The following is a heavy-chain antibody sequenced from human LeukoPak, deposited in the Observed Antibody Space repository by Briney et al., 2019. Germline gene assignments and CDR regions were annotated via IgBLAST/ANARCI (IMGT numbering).Heavy chain of an antibody. J-gene: IGHJ4*02. D-gene: IGHD3-22*01. V-gene: IGHV3-9*01. CDR3: ATSAKGYYYDSSGYYSN. Sequence: GRSLRLSCAASGFTFDDYAMHWVRQALGKGLEWVSGISWNSGSIGYADSVKGRFTISRDNAKNSLYLQMNSLRAEDTALYYSATSAKGYYYDSSGYYSNWGQETLVTVSS. CDR2: ISWNSGSI. CDR1: GFTFDDYA.